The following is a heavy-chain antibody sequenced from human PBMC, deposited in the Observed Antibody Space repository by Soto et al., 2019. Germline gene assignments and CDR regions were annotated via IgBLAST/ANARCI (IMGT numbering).Heavy chain of an antibody. CDR2: ISAYNGNT. Sequence: ASVQVSCKASGYTFTSYGISWVRQAPGQGLEWMGWISAYNGNTNYAQKLQGRVTMTTDTSTSTAYMELRSLRSDDTAVYYGARDLKSVVRGNWFDPWGQGTLVTVSS. V-gene: IGHV1-18*01. D-gene: IGHD3-10*01. J-gene: IGHJ5*02. CDR1: GYTFTSYG. CDR3: ARDLKSVVRGNWFDP.